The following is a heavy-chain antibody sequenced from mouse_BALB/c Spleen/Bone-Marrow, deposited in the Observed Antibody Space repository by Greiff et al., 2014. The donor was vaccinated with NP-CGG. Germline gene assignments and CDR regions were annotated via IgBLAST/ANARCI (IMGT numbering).Heavy chain of an antibody. D-gene: IGHD2-4*01. V-gene: IGHV3-6*02. J-gene: IGHJ1*01. CDR2: ISYDGSN. CDR1: GYSITSGYY. Sequence: VQLQQSGPGLVKPSQSLSLTCSVTGYSITSGYYWNWIRQFPGNKLEWMGYISYDGSNNYNPSLKNRISITRDTSKNQFFLKLNSVTTEDTATYYCATIYYDYDGYFDVWGAGTTFTVSS. CDR3: ATIYYDYDGYFDV.